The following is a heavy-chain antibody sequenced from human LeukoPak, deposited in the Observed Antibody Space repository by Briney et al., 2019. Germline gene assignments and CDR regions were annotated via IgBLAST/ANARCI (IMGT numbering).Heavy chain of an antibody. CDR1: GYTFNSYG. Sequence: ASVKVSCKASGYTFNSYGISWVRQAPGQGREWMGWINPNSGGTNYAQKFQGRVTMTRDTSISTAYMVLSRLRSDDTAVYYCARDSAPGDTYGLLGIDSWGQGTLVTVSS. D-gene: IGHD5-18*01. CDR3: ARDSAPGDTYGLLGIDS. CDR2: INPNSGGT. J-gene: IGHJ4*02. V-gene: IGHV1-2*02.